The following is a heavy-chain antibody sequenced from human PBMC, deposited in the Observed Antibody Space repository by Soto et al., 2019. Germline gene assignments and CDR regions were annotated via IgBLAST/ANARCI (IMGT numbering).Heavy chain of an antibody. Sequence: ASVKVSCKASGYTFTSYDTNWVRQATGQRLEWMGWINANNGNTRYSQKFQGRVTITRDTSTSTAYMELSSLRSEDTAVYYCARAIPTYYYDSSGYALAPWGQGTLVTVSS. CDR1: GYTFTSYD. J-gene: IGHJ5*02. V-gene: IGHV1-3*01. D-gene: IGHD3-22*01. CDR2: INANNGNT. CDR3: ARAIPTYYYDSSGYALAP.